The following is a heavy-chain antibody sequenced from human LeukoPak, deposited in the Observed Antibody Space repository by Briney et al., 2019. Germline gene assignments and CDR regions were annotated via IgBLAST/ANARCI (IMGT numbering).Heavy chain of an antibody. Sequence: GGSLRLSCAASGFTFSSYKMNWVRQAPGKGLEWVSSISSSSSYIYYADSVRGRFTISRDNAKNSLYLQTNSLRAEDTAVYYCARELISSGSLDYWGQGTLVTVSS. V-gene: IGHV3-21*01. D-gene: IGHD3-10*01. CDR3: ARELISSGSLDY. CDR2: ISSSSSYI. J-gene: IGHJ4*02. CDR1: GFTFSSYK.